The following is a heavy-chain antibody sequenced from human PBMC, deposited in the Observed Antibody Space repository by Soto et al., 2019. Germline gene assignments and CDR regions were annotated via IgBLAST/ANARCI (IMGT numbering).Heavy chain of an antibody. CDR3: ARGINYYDSGDDAFDI. CDR2: MNPNSGNT. D-gene: IGHD3-10*01. J-gene: IGHJ3*02. Sequence: QVQLVQSGAEVKKPGASVKVSCKASGYTFTSYDINWVRQATGHGLEWMGWMNPNSGNTGYAQKFQGRVTMTRNTSMGTAYMELSSLRSEDTAVYYCARGINYYDSGDDAFDIWGQGTMVTVSS. V-gene: IGHV1-8*01. CDR1: GYTFTSYD.